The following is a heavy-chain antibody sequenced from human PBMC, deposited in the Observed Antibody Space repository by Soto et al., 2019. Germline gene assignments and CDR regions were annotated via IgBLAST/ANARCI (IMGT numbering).Heavy chain of an antibody. CDR1: AYTFTGYY. J-gene: IGHJ3*01. V-gene: IGHV1-2*04. D-gene: IGHD3-3*01. CDR3: ASPRFLDWLHPLDAFDF. CDR2: INPNSGGT. Sequence: ASVKVSCKASAYTFTGYYMHWVRQAPGQGFEWMGWINPNSGGTNYAQKFQGWATMTRDPSISTAYMELSRLRSHDTAVYYCASPRFLDWLHPLDAFDFWGPGIMGTVSS.